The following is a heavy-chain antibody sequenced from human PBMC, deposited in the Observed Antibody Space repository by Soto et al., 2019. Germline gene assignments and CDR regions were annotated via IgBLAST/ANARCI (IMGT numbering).Heavy chain of an antibody. CDR1: GFTVSSYG. D-gene: IGHD1-26*01. CDR3: ARDLGRGNPDYYYYGMDV. V-gene: IGHV3-33*01. CDR2: IWYDGSNK. J-gene: IGHJ6*02. Sequence: PGGSLRLSCAASGFTVSSYGMHWVRQAPGKGLEWVAVIWYDGSNKYYADSVKGRFTISRDNSKNTLYLQMNSLRAEDTAVYYCARDLGRGNPDYYYYGMDVWGQGTTVTVSS.